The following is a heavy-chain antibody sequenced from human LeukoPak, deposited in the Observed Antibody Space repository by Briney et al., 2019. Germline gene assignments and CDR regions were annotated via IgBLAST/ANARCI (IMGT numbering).Heavy chain of an antibody. J-gene: IGHJ1*01. CDR2: IYRFGNT. CDR3: AGRGQRYFRD. Sequence: SETLSLTCTVSGDSISSDYWSWIRQPPPKGMEWIGYIYRFGNTDYNPSLMRRVTISLDTSKKQLSLNLTSVTAADTAVYYCAGRGQRYFRDWGQGTLVTVSS. CDR1: GDSISSDY. V-gene: IGHV4-4*08.